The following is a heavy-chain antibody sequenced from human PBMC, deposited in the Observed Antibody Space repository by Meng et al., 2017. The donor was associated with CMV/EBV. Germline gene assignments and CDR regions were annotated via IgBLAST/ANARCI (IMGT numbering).Heavy chain of an antibody. CDR2: INSDGSST. Sequence: GESLKISCAASGFTFSSYAMSWVRQAPGKGLEWVSRINSDGSSTSYADSVKGRFTISRDNAKNTLYLQMNSLRAEDTAVYYCARKTPPDYWGQGTLVTVSS. V-gene: IGHV3-74*01. CDR1: GFTFSSYA. J-gene: IGHJ4*02. CDR3: ARKTPPDY.